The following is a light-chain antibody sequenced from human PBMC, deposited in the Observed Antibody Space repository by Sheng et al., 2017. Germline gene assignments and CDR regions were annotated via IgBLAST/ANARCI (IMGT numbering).Light chain of an antibody. CDR3: QQYKDYPRT. V-gene: IGKV1D-16*01. J-gene: IGKJ1*01. Sequence: DIRMTQSPSSLSASVGDRVTITCRASQDISSWLAWYQQQPEKAPKSLIYGATSVQSGVPSRFSGSRSGTNFTLTISSLQPEDFATYYCQQYKDYPRTFGQGTRVE. CDR1: QDISSW. CDR2: GAT.